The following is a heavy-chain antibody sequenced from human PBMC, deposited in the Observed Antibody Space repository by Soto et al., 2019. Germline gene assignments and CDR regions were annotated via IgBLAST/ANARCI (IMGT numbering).Heavy chain of an antibody. J-gene: IGHJ4*02. D-gene: IGHD3-3*01. Sequence: GGSLRLSCAASGFTFSSYAMSWVRQAPGKGLEWVSAISGSGGSTYYADSVKGRFTISRDNSKNTLYLQMNSLRAEDTAVYYCAKEPITIFGVVISRAPDYWGQGTLVTVSS. CDR3: AKEPITIFGVVISRAPDY. CDR2: ISGSGGST. CDR1: GFTFSSYA. V-gene: IGHV3-23*01.